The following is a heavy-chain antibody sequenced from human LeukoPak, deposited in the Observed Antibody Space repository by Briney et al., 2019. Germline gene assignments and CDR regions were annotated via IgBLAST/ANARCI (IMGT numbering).Heavy chain of an antibody. CDR3: ARDMPFGGY. Sequence: RGSLRLSCAGSGFTFSDYWMSWIRQAPGRGLEWVANIKQDGSAQNYVHSVKGRFTISRDNAKNSLFLQMNSLRVEDTAVYYCARDMPFGGYWGQGTLVTVSS. CDR1: GFTFSDYW. J-gene: IGHJ4*02. CDR2: IKQDGSAQ. D-gene: IGHD3-10*01. V-gene: IGHV3-7*01.